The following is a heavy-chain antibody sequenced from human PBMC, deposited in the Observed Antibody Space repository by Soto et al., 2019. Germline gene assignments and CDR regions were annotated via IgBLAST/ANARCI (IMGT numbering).Heavy chain of an antibody. J-gene: IGHJ5*02. Sequence: QITLKESGPTLVKPTQTLTLTCIFSGFSLRTSGVGVGWIRQPPGKDLEWPGFIYWNDDKRYSPSLKSRLTITKDTSKSQVVLTMTNMDPVDTATYYCAKSGSSGWYGWFAPWGQGTLVTVSS. CDR1: GFSLRTSGVG. D-gene: IGHD6-19*01. CDR2: IYWNDDK. V-gene: IGHV2-5*01. CDR3: AKSGSSGWYGWFAP.